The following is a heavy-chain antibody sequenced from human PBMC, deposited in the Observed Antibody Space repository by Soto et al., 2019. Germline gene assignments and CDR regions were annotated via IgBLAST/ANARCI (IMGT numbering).Heavy chain of an antibody. CDR2: IIPIFGTA. CDR1: GGTFSSYA. D-gene: IGHD5-18*01. CDR3: ARDPRGIQLHDDDWFDP. Sequence: WASVKVSCKASGGTFSSYAISWVRQAPGQGLEWMGGIIPIFGTANYAQKFQGRVTITADESTSTAYMELSSLRSEDTAVYYCARDPRGIQLHDDDWFDPWGQGTLVTVSS. J-gene: IGHJ5*02. V-gene: IGHV1-69*13.